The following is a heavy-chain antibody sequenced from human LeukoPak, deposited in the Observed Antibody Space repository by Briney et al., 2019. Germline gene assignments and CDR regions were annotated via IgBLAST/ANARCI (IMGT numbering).Heavy chain of an antibody. Sequence: SETLSLTCAVYGGSFSGYYWSWIRQPPGKGLEWIGEINHSGSTNYNPSLKSRVTISVDTSKNQFSLKLSSVTAADTAVYYRARDGYGPGTSYYYYYMDVWGKGTTVTVSS. J-gene: IGHJ6*03. V-gene: IGHV4-34*01. CDR2: INHSGST. CDR1: GGSFSGYY. CDR3: ARDGYGPGTSYYYYYMDV. D-gene: IGHD5-18*01.